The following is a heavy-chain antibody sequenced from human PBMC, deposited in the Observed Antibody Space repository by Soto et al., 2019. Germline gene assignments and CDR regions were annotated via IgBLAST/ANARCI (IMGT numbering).Heavy chain of an antibody. V-gene: IGHV1-58*02. CDR1: GFTFTSSA. CDR2: IVVGSGNT. J-gene: IGHJ5*02. D-gene: IGHD2-15*01. CDR3: AAGMVYCSGGSCYAGIDP. Sequence: QMQLVQSGPEVKKPGTSVKVSCKASGFTFTSSAMQWVRQARGQRLEWIGWIVVGSGNTNYAQKFQERVTITRDMSTRTAYMELSSLRYEDTAVYYCAAGMVYCSGGSCYAGIDPWGQGTLVTVSS.